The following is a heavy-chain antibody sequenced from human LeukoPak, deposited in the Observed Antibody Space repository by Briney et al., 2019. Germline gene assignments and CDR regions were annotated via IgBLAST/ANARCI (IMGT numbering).Heavy chain of an antibody. CDR2: VDPEDGET. V-gene: IGHV1-69-2*01. Sequence: ASVKVSCKVSGYTFTDYYMHWVQQAPGKGLEWMGLVDPEDGETIYAEKFQGRVTITADTSTDTAYMELSSLRSEDTAVYYCATYGITIFGVASDYWGQGTLVTVSS. CDR3: ATYGITIFGVASDY. CDR1: GYTFTDYY. D-gene: IGHD3-3*01. J-gene: IGHJ4*02.